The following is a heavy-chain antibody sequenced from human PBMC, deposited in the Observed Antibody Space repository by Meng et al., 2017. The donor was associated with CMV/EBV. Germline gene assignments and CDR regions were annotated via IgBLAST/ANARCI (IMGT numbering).Heavy chain of an antibody. Sequence: GGSLRLSCAASGFTFSSYAMHWVRQAPGKGLEWVAVISYDGSNKYYADSVKGRFTISRDNSKNTLYLQMNSLRAEDTAVYYCAREGYCSGGSCNSDYWGQGTLVTVSS. J-gene: IGHJ4*02. V-gene: IGHV3-30-3*01. CDR3: AREGYCSGGSCNSDY. CDR2: ISYDGSNK. CDR1: GFTFSSYA. D-gene: IGHD2-15*01.